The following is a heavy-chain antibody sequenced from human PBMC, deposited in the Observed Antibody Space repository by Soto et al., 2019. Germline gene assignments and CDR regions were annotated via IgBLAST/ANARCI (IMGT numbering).Heavy chain of an antibody. J-gene: IGHJ5*02. CDR2: ISAYNGNT. CDR3: ARGLVYGDYGSNWFDP. D-gene: IGHD4-17*01. V-gene: IGHV1-18*01. Sequence: QVQLVQSGAEVKKPGASVKVYCKASGYTFTSYGISWERQAPGHGLGWMGWISAYNGNTNYAQKLQRRVTMTTDTSTSTAYMELRSLRSDVTAVYYCARGLVYGDYGSNWFDPWGQGTLVTVSS. CDR1: GYTFTSYG.